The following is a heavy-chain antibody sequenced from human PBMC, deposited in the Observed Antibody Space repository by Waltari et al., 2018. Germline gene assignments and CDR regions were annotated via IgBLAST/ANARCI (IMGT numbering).Heavy chain of an antibody. CDR3: AKELAARGY. CDR2: IRYDGSNK. D-gene: IGHD6-6*01. V-gene: IGHV3-30*02. CDR1: GFTFSSYG. Sequence: QVQLVESGGGVVQPGGSLRLSCAASGFTFSSYGMHWVRQAPGKGLGWGAFIRYDGSNKYYADSVKGRFTISRDNSKNTLYLQMNSLRAEDTAVYYCAKELAARGYWGQGTLVTVSS. J-gene: IGHJ4*02.